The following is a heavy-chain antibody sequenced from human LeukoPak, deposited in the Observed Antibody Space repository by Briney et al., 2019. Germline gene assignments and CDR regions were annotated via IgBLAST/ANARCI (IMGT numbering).Heavy chain of an antibody. J-gene: IGHJ4*02. Sequence: PSETLSLTCAVSGGSIDGSEWWNWVRQPPGKGLEWIGEIHHSGKVIYNPSLNSRVAISIDKSRNQLSLILNSVTAADTAVYYCARDSISGSSWYLDYWGQGTVVTVSS. CDR1: GGSIDGSEW. D-gene: IGHD6-13*01. CDR3: ARDSISGSSWYLDY. CDR2: IHHSGKV. V-gene: IGHV4-4*02.